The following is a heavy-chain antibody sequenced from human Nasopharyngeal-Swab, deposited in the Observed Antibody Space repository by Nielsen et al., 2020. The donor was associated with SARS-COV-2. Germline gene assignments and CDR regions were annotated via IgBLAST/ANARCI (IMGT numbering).Heavy chain of an antibody. CDR1: GFTFSSYG. J-gene: IGHJ4*02. D-gene: IGHD5-18*01. V-gene: IGHV3-33*01. Sequence: GESLKISCAASGFTFSSYGMHWVRQAPGKGLEWVAVIWYDGSNKYYADSVKGRFTISRDNSKNTLYLQVNSLRAEDTAVYYCARDERGYSYGYPDYWGQGTLVTVSS. CDR3: ARDERGYSYGYPDY. CDR2: IWYDGSNK.